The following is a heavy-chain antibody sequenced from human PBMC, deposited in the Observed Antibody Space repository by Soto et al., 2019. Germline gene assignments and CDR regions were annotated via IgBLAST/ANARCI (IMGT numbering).Heavy chain of an antibody. CDR1: GFTFSSYA. CDR2: VNHGGDST. Sequence: EVQLLESGGGLVQPGGSLRLSCAASGFTFSSYAMTWVRQAPGKGLEWVSGVNHGGDSTYYADSVKGRFTFSRDNSKNTLYLQMNSLRAEDTAVYFCAKDAAAGDVGDLRWWNLWGQGTLVTVSS. J-gene: IGHJ5*02. CDR3: AKDAAAGDVGDLRWWNL. D-gene: IGHD6-13*01. V-gene: IGHV3-23*01.